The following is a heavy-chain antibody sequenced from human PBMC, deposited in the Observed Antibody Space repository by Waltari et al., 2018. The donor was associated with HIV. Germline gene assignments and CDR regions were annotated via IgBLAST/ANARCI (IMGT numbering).Heavy chain of an antibody. CDR3: VSGIIPAVD. V-gene: IGHV3-7*01. Sequence: EVHLVESGGALVQPGGSLTLSCAASVFPFTTSWMPWVRQARGRGLEWVANINQNGNGRFYLESVKGRFTISRDNAKNSLFLQMNNVRDEDTAVYFCVSGIIPAVDWGQGTLVTVSS. D-gene: IGHD3-16*02. CDR2: INQNGNGR. CDR1: VFPFTTSW. J-gene: IGHJ4*02.